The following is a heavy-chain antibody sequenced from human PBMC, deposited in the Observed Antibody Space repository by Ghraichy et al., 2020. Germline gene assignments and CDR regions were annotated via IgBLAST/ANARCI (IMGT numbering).Heavy chain of an antibody. J-gene: IGHJ4*02. CDR3: AKGLRDCSSGVCYTPIDY. CDR2: ISGGGEST. D-gene: IGHD2-8*01. CDR1: GFTFSSYA. V-gene: IGHV3-23*01. Sequence: GGSLRLSCAASGFTFSSYAMTWVRQAPGKGLEWVSGISGGGESTYYADSVKGRFTISRDNSKNTLYLQMNSLRAEDTAVYYCAKGLRDCSSGVCYTPIDYWGQGTLVTVSS.